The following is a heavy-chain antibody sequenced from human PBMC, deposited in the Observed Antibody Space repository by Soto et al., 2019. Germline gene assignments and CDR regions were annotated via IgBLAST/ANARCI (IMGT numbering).Heavy chain of an antibody. CDR1: GGTFNNYA. CDR2: IMHIFGRP. J-gene: IGHJ6*02. D-gene: IGHD6-19*01. Sequence: QVQLVQSGAEVKKPGSSVKVSCKASGGTFNNYAFSWVRQAPGQGLEWLGGIMHIFGRPDYAKKFRDRVTITAGESTTTAHMKLSSLRLEDTAVYYCATWLKAAGIGGKYYYGMDVWGQGTRVTVSS. CDR3: ATWLKAAGIGGKYYYGMDV. V-gene: IGHV1-69*12.